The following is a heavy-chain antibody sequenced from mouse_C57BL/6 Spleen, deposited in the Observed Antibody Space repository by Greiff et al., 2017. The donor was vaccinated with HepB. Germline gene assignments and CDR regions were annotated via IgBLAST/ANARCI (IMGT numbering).Heavy chain of an antibody. CDR2: IYPGDGDT. CDR3: ARQPFYYAMDY. Sequence: QVQLKESGPELVKPGASVKISCKASGYAFSSSWMNWVKQRPGKGLEWIVRIYPGDGDTNYNGKFKGKATLTADKSSSTAYMQLSSLTSEDSAVYFCARQPFYYAMDYWGQGTSVTVSS. J-gene: IGHJ4*01. V-gene: IGHV1-82*01. CDR1: GYAFSSSW.